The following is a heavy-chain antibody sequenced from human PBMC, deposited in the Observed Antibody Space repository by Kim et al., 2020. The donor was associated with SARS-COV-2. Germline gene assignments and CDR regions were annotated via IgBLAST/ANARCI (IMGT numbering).Heavy chain of an antibody. J-gene: IGHJ3*01. CDR1: GYSFTSYW. D-gene: IGHD3-22*01. V-gene: IGHV5-51*01. Sequence: GESLKISCKGSGYSFTSYWIAWVRQMPGKGLEWMGIIYPGDPDTRYSPSFQGQVTISADKSISTAYLQWSSLRASDTAMYYCASAPYYYDSSAYYPSGAFDVWGQVTLVTVSS. CDR2: IYPGDPDT. CDR3: ASAPYYYDSSAYYPSGAFDV.